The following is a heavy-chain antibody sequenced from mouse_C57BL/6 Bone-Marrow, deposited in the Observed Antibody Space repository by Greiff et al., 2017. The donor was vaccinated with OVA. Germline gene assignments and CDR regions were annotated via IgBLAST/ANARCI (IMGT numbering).Heavy chain of an antibody. Sequence: QVQLQQPGAELVKPGASVKVSCKASGYTFTSYWMHWVKQRPGQGLEWIGDIYPGSGSTNYNEKFKSKATLTVDTSSSTAYMQLSSLTSEDSAVYYCARRWLLNPFDYWGQGTTLTVSS. J-gene: IGHJ2*01. CDR2: IYPGSGST. V-gene: IGHV1-55*01. D-gene: IGHD2-3*01. CDR1: GYTFTSYW. CDR3: ARRWLLNPFDY.